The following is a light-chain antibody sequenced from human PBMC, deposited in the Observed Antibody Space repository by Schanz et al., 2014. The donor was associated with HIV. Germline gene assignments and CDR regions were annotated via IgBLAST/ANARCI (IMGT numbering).Light chain of an antibody. Sequence: QSALTQPPSASGSPGQSVNISCTGTSSDVGGYYYVSWYQQHPGKAPKLMIYEVSKRPSGVPDRLSGSKSGNTASLTVSGLQAEDEADYYCGSITATGAWVFGGGTKLTVL. CDR3: GSITATGAWV. CDR2: EVS. V-gene: IGLV2-8*01. CDR1: SSDVGGYYY. J-gene: IGLJ3*02.